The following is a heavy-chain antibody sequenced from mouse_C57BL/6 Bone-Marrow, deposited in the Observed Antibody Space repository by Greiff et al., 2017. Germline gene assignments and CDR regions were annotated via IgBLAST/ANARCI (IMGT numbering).Heavy chain of an antibody. J-gene: IGHJ4*01. CDR2: INPSTGGT. D-gene: IGHD1-1*01. V-gene: IGHV1-53*01. CDR3: ARGRFITTVVADYAMDY. CDR1: GYTFTSYW. Sequence: QVQLQQPGTELVKPGASVKLSCKASGYTFTSYWMHWVKQRPGQGLEWIGNINPSTGGTNYNEKFKGKATLTVDKSSSPAYMPLNSLTSEDSAVYYCARGRFITTVVADYAMDYWGQGTSVTVSA.